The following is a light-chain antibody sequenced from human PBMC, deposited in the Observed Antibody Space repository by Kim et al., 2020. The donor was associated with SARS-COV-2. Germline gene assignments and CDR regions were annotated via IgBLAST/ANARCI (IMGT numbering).Light chain of an antibody. CDR3: QVWDTGSDHRV. CDR2: YAS. V-gene: IGLV3-21*04. Sequence: SYELTQPPSVSVAPGKTARITCGGNNIGSKTVHWYQQKPGQAPVLVIYYASDRPSGIPERFSGSNSANTATLTISGVEAGDEADYYCQVWDTGSDHRVFGGGTQLTVL. J-gene: IGLJ3*02. CDR1: NIGSKT.